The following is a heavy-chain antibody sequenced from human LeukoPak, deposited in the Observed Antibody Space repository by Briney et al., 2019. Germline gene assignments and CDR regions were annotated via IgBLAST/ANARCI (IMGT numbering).Heavy chain of an antibody. D-gene: IGHD3-22*01. CDR2: IYHSGST. J-gene: IGHJ4*02. CDR3: ARGPLIGYYDSSGHGPFDY. CDR1: GGSISSGGYS. V-gene: IGHV4-30-2*01. Sequence: PSQTLSLTCAVSGGSISSGGYSWSWIRQPPGKGLEWIGYIYHSGSTYYNPSLKSRVTISVDTSKNQFSLKLSSVTAADTAVYYCARGPLIGYYDSSGHGPFDYWGQGTLVTVSS.